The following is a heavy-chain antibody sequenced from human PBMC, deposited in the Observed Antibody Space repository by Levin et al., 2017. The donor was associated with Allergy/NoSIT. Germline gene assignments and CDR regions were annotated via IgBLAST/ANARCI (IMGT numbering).Heavy chain of an antibody. CDR2: ISSSSSYI. Sequence: PGGSLRLSCAASGFTFSSYSMNWVRQAPGKGLEWVSSISSSSSYIYYADSVKGRFTISRDNAKNSLYLQMNSLRAEDTAVYYCARDPLYGDYVDYWGQGTLVTVSS. D-gene: IGHD3-16*01. CDR3: ARDPLYGDYVDY. J-gene: IGHJ4*02. V-gene: IGHV3-21*01. CDR1: GFTFSSYS.